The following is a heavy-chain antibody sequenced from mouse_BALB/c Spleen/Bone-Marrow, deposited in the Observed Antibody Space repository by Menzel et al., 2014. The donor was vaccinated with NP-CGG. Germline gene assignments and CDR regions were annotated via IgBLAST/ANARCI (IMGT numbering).Heavy chain of an antibody. CDR3: ARWEYYAMDY. CDR1: GFNIKDTY. V-gene: IGHV14-3*02. Sequence: VQLKESGAELVKPGASVKLSCTASGFNIKDTYMHWVKQRPEQGLEWIVRIDPANGNTKYDPKFQGKATITADTSSNTAYLQLSSLTSEDTAVYYCARWEYYAMDYWGQGTSVTVSS. D-gene: IGHD4-1*01. J-gene: IGHJ4*01. CDR2: IDPANGNT.